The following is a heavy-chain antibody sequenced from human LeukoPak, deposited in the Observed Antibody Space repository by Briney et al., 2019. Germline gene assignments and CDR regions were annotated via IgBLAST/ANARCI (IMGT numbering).Heavy chain of an antibody. Sequence: ASPKVSCKASGYTFSGYDVNWVPQATGQGLEWMGWMNPNSGNKGYAQKFQGRVTMTSDSSISTAYMELSSLTSEDTAVYYCSTYNYDSFGYRSPRFWGQGTLVTVSS. CDR3: STYNYDSFGYRSPRF. D-gene: IGHD3-22*01. J-gene: IGHJ4*02. CDR2: MNPNSGNK. CDR1: GYTFSGYD. V-gene: IGHV1-8*01.